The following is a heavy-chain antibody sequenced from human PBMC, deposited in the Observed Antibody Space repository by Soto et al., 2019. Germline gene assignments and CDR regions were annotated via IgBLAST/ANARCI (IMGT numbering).Heavy chain of an antibody. CDR3: ARDRSPSSWYPSQNYGMDV. V-gene: IGHV6-1*01. CDR2: TYYRSKWYN. CDR1: GDSVSSNSAA. Sequence: SQTLSLTCAISGDSVSSNSAAWNWIRQSPSRGLEWLGRTYYRSKWYNDYAVSVKSRITINPDTSKNQFSLQLNSVTPEGTAVYYCARDRSPSSWYPSQNYGMDVWGQGTTVTVSS. D-gene: IGHD6-13*01. J-gene: IGHJ6*02.